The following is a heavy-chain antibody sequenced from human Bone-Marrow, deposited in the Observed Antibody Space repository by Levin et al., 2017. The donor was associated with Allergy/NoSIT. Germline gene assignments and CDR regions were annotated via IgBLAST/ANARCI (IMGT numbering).Heavy chain of an antibody. CDR3: AGDRGLHWFGDYYMDG. D-gene: IGHD3-10*01. CDR1: GFTFSDDY. CDR2: ISSTSTST. Sequence: SCAASGFTFSDDYVSWIRQAPGKGLEWVSGISSTSTSTKYADSVKGRFTISRDNAKNSLYLQMNSLRVEDPAVYYCAGDRGLHWFGDYYMDGWGKGTTVTVSS. J-gene: IGHJ6*03. V-gene: IGHV3-11*05.